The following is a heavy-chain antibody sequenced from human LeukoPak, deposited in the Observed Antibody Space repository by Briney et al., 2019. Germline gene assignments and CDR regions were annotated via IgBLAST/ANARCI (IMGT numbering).Heavy chain of an antibody. J-gene: IGHJ3*02. CDR1: GYTFTSYY. CDR3: AREVFLHAFDI. V-gene: IGHV1-46*01. CDR2: INPSGGST. Sequence: APVKVSCKASGYTFTSYYMHWVRQAPGQGLEWMGIINPSGGSTSYAQKFQGRVTMTRDMSTSTVYMELSSLRSEDTAVYYCAREVFLHAFDIWGQGTMVTVSS. D-gene: IGHD2/OR15-2a*01.